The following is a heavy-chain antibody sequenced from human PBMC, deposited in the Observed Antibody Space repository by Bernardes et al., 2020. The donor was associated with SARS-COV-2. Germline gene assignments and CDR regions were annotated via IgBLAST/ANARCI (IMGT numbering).Heavy chain of an antibody. J-gene: IGHJ3*02. V-gene: IGHV1-58*02. Sequence: SVKVSCKASGFTFTSSAMQWVRQARGQRLEWIGWIVVGSGNTNYAQKFQERVTIARDMSTSTAYMELSSLRSEDTAVYYCAAVYCSGGSCYDAFDIWGQATMVTVSS. CDR3: AAVYCSGGSCYDAFDI. CDR1: GFTFTSSA. CDR2: IVVGSGNT. D-gene: IGHD2-15*01.